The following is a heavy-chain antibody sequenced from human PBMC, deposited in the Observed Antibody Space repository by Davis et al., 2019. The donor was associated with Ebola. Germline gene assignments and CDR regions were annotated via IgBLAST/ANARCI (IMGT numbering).Heavy chain of an antibody. Sequence: GESLKISCQGSGYNFNSYWIGWVRQMPGKGLEWMGIIFPGDSDTRYSPSFQGQVTISADKSISTAYLQWSSLKAADTAMYYCARQDGSGWYIFDSWGQGTLVTVSS. CDR2: IFPGDSDT. CDR3: ARQDGSGWYIFDS. CDR1: GYNFNSYW. J-gene: IGHJ4*02. D-gene: IGHD6-19*01. V-gene: IGHV5-51*01.